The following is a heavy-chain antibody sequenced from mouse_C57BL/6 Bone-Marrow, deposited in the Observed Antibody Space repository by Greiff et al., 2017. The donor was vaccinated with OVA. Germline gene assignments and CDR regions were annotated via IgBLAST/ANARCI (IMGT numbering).Heavy chain of an antibody. CDR3: ARRTGHWYFDV. CDR2: IYPRSGNT. D-gene: IGHD4-1*01. Sequence: QVQLQQSGAELARPGASVKLSCKASGYTFTSYGISWVKQRTGQGLEWIGEIYPRSGNTYYNEKFKGKATLTADKSSSTAYMELRSLTSEDSAVFFCARRTGHWYFDVWGTGTTVTVSS. J-gene: IGHJ1*03. V-gene: IGHV1-81*01. CDR1: GYTFTSYG.